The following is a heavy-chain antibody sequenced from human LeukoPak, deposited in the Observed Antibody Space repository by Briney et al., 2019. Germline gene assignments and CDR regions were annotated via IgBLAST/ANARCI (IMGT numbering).Heavy chain of an antibody. CDR1: GFTFSSYE. CDR2: ISGSGGST. V-gene: IGHV3-48*03. J-gene: IGHJ4*02. CDR3: ARENIVPDY. D-gene: IGHD2/OR15-2a*01. Sequence: GGSLRLSCAASGFTFSSYEMNWVRQAPGKGLEWVSAISGSGGSTYYADSVKGRFTISRDNAKNSLYLQMNSLRAEDTALYYCARENIVPDYWGQGTLVTVSS.